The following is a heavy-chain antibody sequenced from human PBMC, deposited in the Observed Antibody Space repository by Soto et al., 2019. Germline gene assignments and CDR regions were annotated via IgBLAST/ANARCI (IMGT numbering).Heavy chain of an antibody. V-gene: IGHV3-53*01. CDR2: IYSGGST. CDR1: GFTVSSNY. CDR3: AGVGATTRLGMDV. D-gene: IGHD1-26*01. Sequence: GGSLRLSCAASGFTVSSNYMSWVRPAPGKGLEWVSVIYSGGSTYYADSVKGRFTISRDNSKNTLYLQMNSLRAEDTAVYYCAGVGATTRLGMDVWGQGTTVTVSS. J-gene: IGHJ6*02.